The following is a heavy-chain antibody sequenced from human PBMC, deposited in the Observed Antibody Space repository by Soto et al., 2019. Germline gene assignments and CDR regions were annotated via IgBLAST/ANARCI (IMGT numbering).Heavy chain of an antibody. CDR3: ARDDRGYCSGGSCYPPRFDP. CDR2: IYYSGST. CDR1: GGSISSGGYY. Sequence: QVQLQESGPGLVKPSQTLSLTCTVSGGSISSGGYYWSWIRQHPGKGLEWIGYIYYSGSTYYNPSLKSRVTISVDTSKNQLSLKLSSVTAADTAVYYCARDDRGYCSGGSCYPPRFDPWGQGTLVTVSS. D-gene: IGHD2-15*01. J-gene: IGHJ5*02. V-gene: IGHV4-31*03.